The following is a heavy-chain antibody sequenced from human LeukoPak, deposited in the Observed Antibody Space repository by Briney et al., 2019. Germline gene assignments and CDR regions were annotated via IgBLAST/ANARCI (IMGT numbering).Heavy chain of an antibody. D-gene: IGHD3-10*01. J-gene: IGHJ4*02. V-gene: IGHV4-39*01. CDR2: IYYSGST. CDR1: GGSISSSSYY. Sequence: PSETLSLTCTVSGGSISSSSYYWGWLRQPPGKGLEWIGSIYYSGSTYYNPSLKSRVTISVDTSKNQFSLKLSSVTAADTAVYYCARADYGSGLHWGQGTLVTVSS. CDR3: ARADYGSGLH.